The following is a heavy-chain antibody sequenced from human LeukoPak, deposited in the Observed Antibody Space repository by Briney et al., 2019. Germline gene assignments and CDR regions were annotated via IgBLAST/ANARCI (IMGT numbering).Heavy chain of an antibody. Sequence: GGSLRLSCAASGFTFSSYSMKWVRQAPGRGLDWLSYISSGSSTIYYADSVKGRFTISRDNTKKTLYLEMNSLRAEDTAVYFCARVAHFDRGMDVWGQGTTVTVSS. J-gene: IGHJ6*02. V-gene: IGHV3-48*04. CDR2: ISSGSSTI. CDR1: GFTFSSYS. D-gene: IGHD3-9*01. CDR3: ARVAHFDRGMDV.